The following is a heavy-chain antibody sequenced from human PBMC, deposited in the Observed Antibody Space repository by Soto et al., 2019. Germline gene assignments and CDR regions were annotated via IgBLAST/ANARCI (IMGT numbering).Heavy chain of an antibody. D-gene: IGHD3-3*01. J-gene: IGHJ4*01. CDR3: ARGVDFWSGYLDY. CDR2: IKQDGSEK. Sequence: GGSLRLSCAASGFTFSSYWMSWVRQAPGKGLEWVSNIKQDGSEKYYVDSVKGRFTISRDNAKNSLYLQMNSLRAEDTAMYYCARGVDFWSGYLDYWGQGTMVTVSS. V-gene: IGHV3-7*04. CDR1: GFTFSSYW.